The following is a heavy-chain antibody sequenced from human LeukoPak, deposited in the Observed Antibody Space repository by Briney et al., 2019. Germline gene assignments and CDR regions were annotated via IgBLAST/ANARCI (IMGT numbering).Heavy chain of an antibody. CDR2: VSAYNGKT. D-gene: IGHD1-26*01. CDR3: ARGGTFYPSIDY. J-gene: IGHJ4*02. V-gene: IGHV1-18*01. CDR1: GYTFTTSY. Sequence: ASVKVSCKASGYTFTTSYINWVRQAPGQGLEWMGWVSAYNGKTSYAQRFQGRVTMTTDSSTSTAYMDLASLRPDDTAVYYCARGGTFYPSIDYWGQGTLVTVSS.